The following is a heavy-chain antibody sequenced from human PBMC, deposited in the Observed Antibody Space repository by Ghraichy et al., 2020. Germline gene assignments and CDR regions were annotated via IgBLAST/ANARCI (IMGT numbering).Heavy chain of an antibody. CDR3: ARGPSPAAAGTIDY. CDR1: GGSFSGYY. Sequence: SETLSLTCAVYGGSFSGYYWSWIRQPPGKGLEWIGEINHSGSTNYNPSLKSRVTISVDTSKNQFSLKLSSVTAADTAVYYCARGPSPAAAGTIDYWGQGTLVTVSS. CDR2: INHSGST. D-gene: IGHD6-13*01. J-gene: IGHJ4*02. V-gene: IGHV4-34*01.